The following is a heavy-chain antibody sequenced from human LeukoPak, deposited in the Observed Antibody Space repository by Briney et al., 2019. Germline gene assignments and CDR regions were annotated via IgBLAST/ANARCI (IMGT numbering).Heavy chain of an antibody. Sequence: ASVKVSCKASGGTFSDYALNWVRQAPGQGLEWMGVFIPVLGTANSTQNFQDRVSITADKSTSTAYMELSSLRSEDTAVYYCALISGSYEGDFDYWGQGTLVTVSS. CDR2: FIPVLGTA. J-gene: IGHJ4*02. D-gene: IGHD3-10*01. CDR3: ALISGSYEGDFDY. CDR1: GGTFSDYA. V-gene: IGHV1-69*10.